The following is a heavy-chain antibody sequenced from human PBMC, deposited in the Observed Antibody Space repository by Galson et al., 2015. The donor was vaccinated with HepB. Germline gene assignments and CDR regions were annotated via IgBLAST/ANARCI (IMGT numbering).Heavy chain of an antibody. J-gene: IGHJ3*02. CDR1: RFTFDDYA. CDR2: ISWNSGSI. CDR3: AKDIEGRGSWYNGDAFDI. V-gene: IGHV3-9*01. D-gene: IGHD6-13*01. Sequence: SLRLSCAASRFTFDDYAMHWVRQAPGKGLEWVSGISWNSGSIDYADSVKGRFTISRDNAKNSLYLQMNSLRAEDTALYYCAKDIEGRGSWYNGDAFDIWGQGTMVIVSS.